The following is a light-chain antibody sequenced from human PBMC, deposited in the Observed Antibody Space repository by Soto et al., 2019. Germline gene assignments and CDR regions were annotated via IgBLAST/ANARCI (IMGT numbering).Light chain of an antibody. J-gene: IGLJ1*01. V-gene: IGLV2-14*03. CDR1: SSDVGGYNY. Sequence: QSVLTEPGAVSGSRGQSFTISCTGTSSDVGGYNYVSWYQQHPGKAPKLTIYDVSNRPSGVSNRFSGSKSSNTASLTISGLQTEDEADYYCSSYTSSSTRVFGTGTKVTVL. CDR3: SSYTSSSTRV. CDR2: DVS.